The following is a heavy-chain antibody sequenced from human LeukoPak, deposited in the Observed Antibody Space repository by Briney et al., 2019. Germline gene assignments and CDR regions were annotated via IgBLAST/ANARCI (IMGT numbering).Heavy chain of an antibody. CDR3: AKSLAVPGSPDQ. CDR1: GFTFTYSA. D-gene: IGHD6-19*01. V-gene: IGHV3-23*01. J-gene: IGHJ4*02. Sequence: GSLRLSCAASGFTFTYSAMTWVRQAPGKGLEWVSTVSGSGGNTYYADPVKGRFTISRDNSENTVSLQMNSLRAQDTAVYYCAKSLAVPGSPDQWGQGTLVTVSS. CDR2: VSGSGGNT.